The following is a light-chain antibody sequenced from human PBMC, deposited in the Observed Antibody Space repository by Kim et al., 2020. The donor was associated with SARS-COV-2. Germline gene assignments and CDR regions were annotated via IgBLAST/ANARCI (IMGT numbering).Light chain of an antibody. J-gene: IGKJ1*01. CDR1: QSVSSN. Sequence: EIVMTQSPATLSVSPGERATLSCRASQSVSSNLAWYQQKPGQAPRLLIYGASTRATGIPARFSGSGSGTEFTLTISSLQSVDYAVYYCQQYNNWLMWTFGQGTKVDIK. CDR2: GAS. V-gene: IGKV3-15*01. CDR3: QQYNNWLMWT.